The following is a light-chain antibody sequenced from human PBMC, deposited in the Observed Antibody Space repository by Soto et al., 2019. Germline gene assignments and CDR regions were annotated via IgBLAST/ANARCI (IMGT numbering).Light chain of an antibody. J-gene: IGKJ4*01. V-gene: IGKV1-12*01. CDR1: QGINNW. Sequence: DIQMTQSPSSVSASIGDRVTITCRASQGINNWLAWYQQTPGKAPNLLIYATSTLQSGVPSRFSGSGSGTEFTLTISSLQPEEFATDYCQQANSFPHTVGGGTKVEIK. CDR2: ATS. CDR3: QQANSFPHT.